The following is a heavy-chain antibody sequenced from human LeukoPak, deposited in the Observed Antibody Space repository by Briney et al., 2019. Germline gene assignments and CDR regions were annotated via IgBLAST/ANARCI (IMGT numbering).Heavy chain of an antibody. CDR3: ARLGYCSGGRCLNDY. V-gene: IGHV4-59*08. CDR2: IHYSGST. Sequence: SEALSLTCTVSGGAISGYYWNWIRQPPGKGLERIGHIHYSGSTNYNPSLKSRVTISVDTSKNQFSLKLSSVTAADTAVYYCARLGYCSGGRCLNDYWGQGTLVTVSS. CDR1: GGAISGYY. D-gene: IGHD2-15*01. J-gene: IGHJ4*02.